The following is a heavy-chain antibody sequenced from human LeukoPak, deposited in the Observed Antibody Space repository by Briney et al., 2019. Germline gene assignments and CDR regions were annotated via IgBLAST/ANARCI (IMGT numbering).Heavy chain of an antibody. CDR1: GYTLTELC. V-gene: IGHV1-24*01. CDR2: FDPEDGET. CDR3: ATGLAISSWPSLDY. Sequence: ASVKVSCKVSGYTLTELCMHWVRQAPGKGLEWMGGFDPEDGETIYAQKFQGRVTMTEDTSTDTAYMELSSLRSEDTAVYYCATGLAISSWPSLDYWGQGTLVTVSS. J-gene: IGHJ4*02. D-gene: IGHD6-13*01.